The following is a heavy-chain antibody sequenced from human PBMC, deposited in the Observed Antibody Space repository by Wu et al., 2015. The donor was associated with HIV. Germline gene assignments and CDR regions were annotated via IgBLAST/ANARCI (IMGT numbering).Heavy chain of an antibody. CDR3: ARDGGGNYRKMDH. J-gene: IGHJ4*01. V-gene: IGHV1-18*01. D-gene: IGHD4-23*01. CDR2: ISAYDGST. Sequence: QVQLVQSGPEVRKPGASVKVSCKASGYRFSTYGISWVRQAPGQGLEWMGWISAYDGSTNFAQKFQARVTMTTDTSTSTAYLELRSLRSDDTALYYCARDGGGNYRKMDHWGQGTLVTVSS. CDR1: GYRFSTYG.